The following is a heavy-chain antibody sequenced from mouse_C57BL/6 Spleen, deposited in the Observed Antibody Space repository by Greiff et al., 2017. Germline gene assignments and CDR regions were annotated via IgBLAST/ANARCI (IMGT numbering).Heavy chain of an antibody. CDR2: INPSTGGT. D-gene: IGHD1-1*01. Sequence: VQLKQSGSELVKPGASVKISCKASGYSFTSYYMNWVKQSPEKSLEWIGEINPSTGGTTYNQKFKAKATLTVDKSSSTAYMQLKSLTSEDSAVYYCAITTVVAECAMDYWGQGTSVTVSS. V-gene: IGHV1-42*01. J-gene: IGHJ4*01. CDR3: AITTVVAECAMDY. CDR1: GYSFTSYY.